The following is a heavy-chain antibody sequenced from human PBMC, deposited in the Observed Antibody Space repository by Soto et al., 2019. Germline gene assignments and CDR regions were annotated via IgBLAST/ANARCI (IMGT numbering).Heavy chain of an antibody. CDR2: ISGSGGST. V-gene: IGHV3-23*01. CDR3: AKNGCGGDCYSSVAGNWFDP. Sequence: ESGGGLVQPGGSLRLSCVASGFTFSGNVMSWVRQAPGKGLEWISIISGSGGSTYYADSVKGRFTISRDNSNNTLYLQMHSLTAADTAVYYCAKNGCGGDCYSSVAGNWFDPWGQGTLVTVSS. CDR1: GFTFSGNV. D-gene: IGHD2-21*02. J-gene: IGHJ5*02.